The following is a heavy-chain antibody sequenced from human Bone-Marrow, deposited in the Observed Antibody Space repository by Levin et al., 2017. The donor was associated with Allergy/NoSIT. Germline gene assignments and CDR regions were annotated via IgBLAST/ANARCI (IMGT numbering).Heavy chain of an antibody. CDR1: GYTFTSYV. J-gene: IGHJ3*02. Sequence: ASVKVSCEASGYTFTSYVISWVRQAPGQGLEWMGGIIPIFGAANYAQKFQGRVTITADESTSTAYVELNSLRSEDTAVYYCARRWGDYGGWAFDIWGQGTMVTVSS. D-gene: IGHD4-23*01. V-gene: IGHV1-69*13. CDR2: IIPIFGAA. CDR3: ARRWGDYGGWAFDI.